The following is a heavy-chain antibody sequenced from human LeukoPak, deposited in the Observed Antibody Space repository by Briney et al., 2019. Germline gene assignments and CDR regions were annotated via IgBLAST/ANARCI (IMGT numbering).Heavy chain of an antibody. J-gene: IGHJ6*03. CDR1: GYTFTGYY. CDR2: INPNSGGT. CDR3: ARGATAGRFSLRPTGAYYMDV. Sequence: GASVKVSCKASGYTFTGYYMHWVRQAHGQGLELMGWINPNSGGTNCAQKFQGRVNMTRDRSINTAYMELSSLRFDDTAVYYCARGATAGRFSLRPTGAYYMDVWGKGTTVTVSS. D-gene: IGHD6-13*01. V-gene: IGHV1-2*02.